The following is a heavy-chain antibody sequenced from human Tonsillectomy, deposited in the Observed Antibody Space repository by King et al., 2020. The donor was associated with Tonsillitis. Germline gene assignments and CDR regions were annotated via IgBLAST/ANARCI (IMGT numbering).Heavy chain of an antibody. CDR1: RFTFSSYG. CDR3: AKDFYAWGNYLGVDY. Sequence: VQLVESGGGVVQPGGSLRLSCEASRFTFSSYGMHWVRQAPGKGLEWVSFIRYDGSNQYYGDSVKGRFTISRDDSKSTLYLQMTSLGPEDTAVYYCAKDFYAWGNYLGVDYWGQGTLVTVSS. V-gene: IGHV3-30*02. CDR2: IRYDGSNQ. D-gene: IGHD3-16*01. J-gene: IGHJ4*02.